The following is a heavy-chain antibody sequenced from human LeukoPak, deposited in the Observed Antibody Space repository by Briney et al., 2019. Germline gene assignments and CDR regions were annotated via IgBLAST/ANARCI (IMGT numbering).Heavy chain of an antibody. CDR1: GGSISSYY. J-gene: IGHJ6*02. Sequence: SETLSLTCTVSGGSISSYYRSWIRQPPGKGLEWIGYIYYSGSTNYNPSLKSRVTISVDMSKNQFSLKLSSVTAADTAVYYCARSLVHCSGGSCYSHYYYGMDVWGQGTTVTVSS. CDR2: IYYSGST. V-gene: IGHV4-59*01. D-gene: IGHD2-15*01. CDR3: ARSLVHCSGGSCYSHYYYGMDV.